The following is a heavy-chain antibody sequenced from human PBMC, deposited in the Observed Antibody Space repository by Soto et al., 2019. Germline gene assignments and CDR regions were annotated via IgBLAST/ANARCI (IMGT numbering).Heavy chain of an antibody. J-gene: IGHJ4*02. CDR1: GFTFRIYA. CDR3: AKDAPGSRWLSDY. CDR2: ISGNGVT. V-gene: IGHV3-23*01. Sequence: GGSLRLSCAASGFTFRIYAISWVRQAPGKGLEWVSTISGNGVTSYADFVRGRFTISRDNSKNTLYLQMNSLRVEDTAVYYCAKDAPGSRWLSDYGGQGTRVTV. D-gene: IGHD3-22*01.